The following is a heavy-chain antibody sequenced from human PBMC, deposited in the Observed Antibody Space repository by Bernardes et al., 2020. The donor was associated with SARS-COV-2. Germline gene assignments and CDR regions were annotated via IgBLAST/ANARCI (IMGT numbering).Heavy chain of an antibody. J-gene: IGHJ2*01. CDR3: ARTSEISSGWYRGLWYFDL. CDR2: IYHSGST. D-gene: IGHD6-19*01. CDR1: GYSISSGYY. V-gene: IGHV4-38-2*01. Sequence: SETLSLTCAVSGYSISSGYYWGWIRQPPGKGLEWIGSIYHSGSTYYNPSLKSRVTISVDTSKNQFSLKLSSVTAADTAVYYCARTSEISSGWYRGLWYFDLWGRGTLVTVSS.